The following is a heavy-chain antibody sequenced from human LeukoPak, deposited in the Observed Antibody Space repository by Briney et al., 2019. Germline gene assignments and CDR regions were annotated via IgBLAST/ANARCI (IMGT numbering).Heavy chain of an antibody. D-gene: IGHD4-17*01. CDR3: ARDRGDGPFDY. CDR2: ISSSSTI. CDR1: GFTFSSYS. Sequence: GGSLRLSCAASGFTFSSYSMNWVRQAPGKGLEWVSYISSSSTIYYADSVKGRFTISRDNAKNSLYLQMNSLRDEDTAVYYCARDRGDGPFDYWGQGALVTVSS. V-gene: IGHV3-48*02. J-gene: IGHJ4*02.